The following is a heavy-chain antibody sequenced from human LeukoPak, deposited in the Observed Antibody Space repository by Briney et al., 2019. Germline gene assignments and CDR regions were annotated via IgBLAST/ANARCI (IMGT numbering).Heavy chain of an antibody. Sequence: ASVKVSCKASGYTLTVLSMHWVRQAPGKGLEWVGGFDPEDDETIYAEKFQGRVTMTEDTSTDTAYMELSSLRSEDTAVYYCATDLLVDRGGFDFWGQGTMVTVSS. V-gene: IGHV1-24*01. D-gene: IGHD3-10*01. CDR3: ATDLLVDRGGFDF. CDR2: FDPEDDET. CDR1: GYTLTVLS. J-gene: IGHJ3*01.